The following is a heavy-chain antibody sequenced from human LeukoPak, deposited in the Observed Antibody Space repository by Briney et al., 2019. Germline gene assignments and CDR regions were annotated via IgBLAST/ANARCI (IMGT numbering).Heavy chain of an antibody. V-gene: IGHV4-34*01. CDR1: GGSFSGYY. D-gene: IGHD3-10*01. CDR2: INHSGST. Sequence: SETLSLTCAVYGGSFSGYYWSWIRQPPGKGLEWIGEINHSGSTNYNPSLKSRVTISVDTSKNQFSLKLSSVTAADTAVYCCARGRDGSGSYRPSDYWGQGTLVTVSS. CDR3: ARGRDGSGSYRPSDY. J-gene: IGHJ4*02.